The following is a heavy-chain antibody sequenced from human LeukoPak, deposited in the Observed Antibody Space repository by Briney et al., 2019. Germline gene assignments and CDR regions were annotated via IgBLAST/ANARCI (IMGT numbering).Heavy chain of an antibody. CDR2: IYHSGST. CDR3: ARLTRGYSYGYVY. V-gene: IGHV4-38-2*01. D-gene: IGHD5-18*01. Sequence: SETLSLTCAVSGYSISSGYYWGWIRQPPGKGVEGIGSIYHSGSTYYNPSLKSRVTISVDTSKNQFSLKLSSVTAADTAVYYRARLTRGYSYGYVYWGQGTLVTVSS. J-gene: IGHJ4*02. CDR1: GYSISSGYY.